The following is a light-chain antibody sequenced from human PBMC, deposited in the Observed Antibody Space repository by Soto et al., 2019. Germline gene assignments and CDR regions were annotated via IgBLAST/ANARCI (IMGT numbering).Light chain of an antibody. CDR1: QSVLYNSRNKNY. Sequence: DIVMTQSPDSLAASLGERATINCKSSQSVLYNSRNKNYLAWYQQRPGQPPKLLIYWASTRESGVPDRFSGSGSGTDFTLTISSLQAEDVAVYYCQQYFVTPWTFGQGTKVDIK. V-gene: IGKV4-1*01. CDR3: QQYFVTPWT. CDR2: WAS. J-gene: IGKJ1*01.